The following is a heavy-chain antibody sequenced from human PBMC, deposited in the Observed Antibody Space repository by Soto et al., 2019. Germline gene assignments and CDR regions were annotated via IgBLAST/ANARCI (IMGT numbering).Heavy chain of an antibody. CDR1: GFTFSSYX. D-gene: IGHD6-13*01. Sequence: GGSLRLSCAASGFTFSSYXMXXXRQAPGKGLEWVSSISSSSSTISYADSVKGRFTISRDNAKNSLYLQMNSLRDEDTAVYYCASLYSSSWPELFDYWGQGTLVTVSS. CDR3: ASLYSSSWPELFDY. J-gene: IGHJ4*02. CDR2: ISSSSSTI. V-gene: IGHV3-48*02.